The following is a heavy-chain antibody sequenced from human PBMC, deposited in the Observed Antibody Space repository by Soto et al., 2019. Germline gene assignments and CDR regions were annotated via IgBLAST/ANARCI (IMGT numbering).Heavy chain of an antibody. V-gene: IGHV4-34*01. CDR1: GGSFSGYY. CDR3: ARRLVRGAKPSYYYYMDV. J-gene: IGHJ6*03. D-gene: IGHD3-10*01. CDR2: INHSGST. Sequence: PSETLSLTCAVYGGSFSGYYWSWIRQPPGKGLEWIGEINHSGSTNYNPSLKSRVTISVDTSKNQFSLKLSSVTAADTAVYYCARRLVRGAKPSYYYYMDVWGKGTTVTVSS.